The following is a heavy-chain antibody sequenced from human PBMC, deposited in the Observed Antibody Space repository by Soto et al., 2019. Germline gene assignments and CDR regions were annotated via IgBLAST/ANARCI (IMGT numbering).Heavy chain of an antibody. CDR2: ISSNGGST. D-gene: IGHD3-22*01. CDR3: VKGAYYYDSSGYALFDY. V-gene: IGHV3-64D*06. J-gene: IGHJ4*02. CDR1: GFTFSSYA. Sequence: PVGSLRLSCSASGFTFSSYAMHWVRQAPGKGLEYVSAISSNGGSTYYADSVKGRFTISRDNSKNTLYLQMSSLRAEDTAVYYCVKGAYYYDSSGYALFDYWGQGTLVTVSS.